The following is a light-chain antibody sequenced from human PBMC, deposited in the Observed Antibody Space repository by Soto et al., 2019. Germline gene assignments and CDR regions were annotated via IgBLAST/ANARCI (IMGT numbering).Light chain of an antibody. CDR3: SLYTSSNPLV. V-gene: IGLV2-14*01. J-gene: IGLJ2*01. CDR2: EVS. Sequence: QSALTQPASVSGAPGQSITISCTGTSSDVVAYYYVSWYQQHPGQAPKLMIFEVSDRPSGVSNRFSGSKSGNTASLTISGLHAEDEDDYYCSLYTSSNPLVFGGGTKLTVL. CDR1: SSDVVAYYY.